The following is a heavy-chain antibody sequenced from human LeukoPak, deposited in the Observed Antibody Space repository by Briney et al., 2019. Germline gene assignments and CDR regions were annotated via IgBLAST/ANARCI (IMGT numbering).Heavy chain of an antibody. Sequence: GGSLRLSCAASGFTFSSYSMNWVRQAPGKGLEWVSSISSSSSYIYYADSVKGRCTISRDNAKNSLYLQMNSLRAEDTAVYYCARDTCSGGSCYYYYGMDVWGQGTTVTVSS. V-gene: IGHV3-21*01. CDR2: ISSSSSYI. J-gene: IGHJ6*02. CDR1: GFTFSSYS. D-gene: IGHD2-15*01. CDR3: ARDTCSGGSCYYYYGMDV.